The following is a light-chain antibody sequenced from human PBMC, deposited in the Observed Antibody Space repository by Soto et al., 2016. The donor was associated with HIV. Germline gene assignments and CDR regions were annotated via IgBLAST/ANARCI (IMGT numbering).Light chain of an antibody. CDR1: NIGDKS. Sequence: SYELTQPPSVSVTPGETARITCGGNNIGDKSVHWYQQKPGQAPVLVVYDDSDRPSGIPERFSGSNSGNTATLTISRVEAGDEADYFCQVWDSSGDPVFGGGTKLTVL. CDR3: QVWDSSGDPV. V-gene: IGLV3-21*02. J-gene: IGLJ2*01. CDR2: DDS.